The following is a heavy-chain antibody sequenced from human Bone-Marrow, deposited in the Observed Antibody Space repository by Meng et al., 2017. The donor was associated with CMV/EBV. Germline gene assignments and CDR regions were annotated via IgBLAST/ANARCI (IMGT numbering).Heavy chain of an antibody. Sequence: GGSLRLSCKGSGYSFTNYWIGWVRQMPGKGLEWMGIIYPGDSETIYSPSFQGQVTISADKSISTAYLQWSSLKASDTAMYYCAREYCSSTSCYFGGYWGQGTLVTVSS. CDR1: GYSFTNYW. CDR3: AREYCSSTSCYFGGY. J-gene: IGHJ4*02. CDR2: IYPGDSET. D-gene: IGHD2-2*01. V-gene: IGHV5-51*01.